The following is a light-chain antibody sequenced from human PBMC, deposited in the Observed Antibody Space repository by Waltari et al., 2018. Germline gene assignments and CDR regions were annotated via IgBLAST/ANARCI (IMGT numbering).Light chain of an antibody. J-gene: IGKJ1*01. Sequence: DIQMTQSPASLSASVGDRVTITCRTSQSIDNYLHWYQQKGGKAPRLLIYAATHLQNGVPSRSSGSGSETDFTLTISSLQPEDFATYYCQQSYSTRWTFGQGTVVELK. CDR1: QSIDNY. CDR3: QQSYSTRWT. CDR2: AAT. V-gene: IGKV1-39*01.